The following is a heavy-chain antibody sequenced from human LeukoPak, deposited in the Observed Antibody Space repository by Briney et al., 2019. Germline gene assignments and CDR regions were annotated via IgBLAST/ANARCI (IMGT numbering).Heavy chain of an antibody. CDR2: IRYDGSNK. V-gene: IGHV3-30*02. Sequence: GGSLRLSCAASGFTFSSCGMHWVRQAPGKWLEWVAFIRYDGSNKYYADSVKGRFTISRDNSKNSLYLQMNSLRAEDTAVYYCAREVTPYYWGQGTLVTVSS. D-gene: IGHD2-21*02. J-gene: IGHJ4*02. CDR3: AREVTPYY. CDR1: GFTFSSCG.